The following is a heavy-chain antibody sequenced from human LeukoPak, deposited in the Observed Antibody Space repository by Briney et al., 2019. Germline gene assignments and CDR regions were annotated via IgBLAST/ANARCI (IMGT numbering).Heavy chain of an antibody. J-gene: IGHJ4*02. CDR2: INPNSGGT. CDR3: ARGDMTGAVRFDY. Sequence: ASVKVSCKASGYTFTGYYMHWVRQAPGQGLEWMGWINPNSGGTNYAQKFQGRVTMTRDTSISTAYMELSRLRSDDTAVYYCARGDMTGAVRFDYWGQGTLVTVSS. CDR1: GYTFTGYY. V-gene: IGHV1-2*02. D-gene: IGHD6-19*01.